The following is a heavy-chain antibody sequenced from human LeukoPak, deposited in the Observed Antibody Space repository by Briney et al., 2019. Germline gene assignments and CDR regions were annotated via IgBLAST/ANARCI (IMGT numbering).Heavy chain of an antibody. CDR1: GFTFSSYS. CDR2: ISSSSSTI. CDR3: AREKLNLGYCSGGSCHPNYYYGMDV. D-gene: IGHD2-15*01. Sequence: GGSLRLSCAASGFTFSSYSMNWVRQAPGKGLEWVSYISSSSSTIYYADSVKGRFTISRDNAKNSLYLQMNSLRDEDTAVYYCAREKLNLGYCSGGSCHPNYYYGMDVWGQGTTVTVSS. J-gene: IGHJ6*02. V-gene: IGHV3-48*02.